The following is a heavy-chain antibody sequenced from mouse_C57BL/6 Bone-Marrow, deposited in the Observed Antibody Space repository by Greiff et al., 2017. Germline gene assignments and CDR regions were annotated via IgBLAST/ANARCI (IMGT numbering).Heavy chain of an antibody. Sequence: VQLVESGAELAKPGASVKLSCKASGYTFTSYWMHWVKQRPGQGLEWIGYINPSSGYTKYNQKFKDKATLTADKSSSTAYMQLISLTYEDSAVYYCAVITTVVAPRDYWGQGTTLTVSS. CDR3: AVITTVVAPRDY. CDR1: GYTFTSYW. CDR2: INPSSGYT. J-gene: IGHJ2*01. V-gene: IGHV1-7*01. D-gene: IGHD1-1*01.